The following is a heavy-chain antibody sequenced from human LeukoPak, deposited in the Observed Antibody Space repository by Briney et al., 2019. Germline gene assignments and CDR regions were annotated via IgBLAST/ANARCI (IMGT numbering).Heavy chain of an antibody. V-gene: IGHV3-23*01. CDR2: ISGSGGST. Sequence: GGSLRLSCAASGFTFSSYAMSWVRQAPGKGLERVSAISGSGGSTYYADSVKGRFTISRDNSKNTLYLQMNSLRAEDTAVYYCAKDPAGWYYFDYWGQGTLVTVSS. J-gene: IGHJ4*02. CDR3: AKDPAGWYYFDY. D-gene: IGHD6-19*01. CDR1: GFTFSSYA.